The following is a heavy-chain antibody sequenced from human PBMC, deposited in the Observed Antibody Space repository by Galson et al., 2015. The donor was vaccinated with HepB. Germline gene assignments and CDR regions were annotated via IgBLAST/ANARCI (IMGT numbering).Heavy chain of an antibody. J-gene: IGHJ6*03. CDR1: GFTFSSYG. Sequence: SLRLSCAASGFTFSSYGMHWVRQAPGKGLEWVAVISYDGSHKYYADSVKGRFTISRDNSMNTLYLQMNSLRAEDTAVFYCARGNYNWNPPGYYMDVWGKGTTVAVSS. CDR2: ISYDGSHK. D-gene: IGHD1-20*01. CDR3: ARGNYNWNPPGYYMDV. V-gene: IGHV3-30*03.